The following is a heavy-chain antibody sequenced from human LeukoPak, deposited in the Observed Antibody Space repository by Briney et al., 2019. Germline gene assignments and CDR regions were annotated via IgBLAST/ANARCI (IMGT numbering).Heavy chain of an antibody. J-gene: IGHJ3*02. Sequence: SETLSLTCTVSGGSISSYYWSWIRQPPGKGLEWIGYIYYSGSTNYNPSLKSRVTISVDTSQNQFSLKLSSVTAADTAVYYCARRVAIAAAGTSGAFDIWGQGTMVTVSS. V-gene: IGHV4-59*12. CDR1: GGSISSYY. CDR3: ARRVAIAAAGTSGAFDI. CDR2: IYYSGST. D-gene: IGHD6-13*01.